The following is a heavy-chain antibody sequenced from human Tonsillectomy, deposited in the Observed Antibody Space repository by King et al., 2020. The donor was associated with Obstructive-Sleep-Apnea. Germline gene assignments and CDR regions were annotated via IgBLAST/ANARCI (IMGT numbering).Heavy chain of an antibody. CDR3: ARGDRGFSYGPVYYFDY. D-gene: IGHD5-18*01. CDR1: GYSFAEYW. J-gene: IGHJ4*02. CDR2: IYPGDSDT. Sequence: QLVQSGAEARKPGESLKISCRGSGYSFAEYWIGWVRQMPGKGLEFMGIIYPGDSDTRYRPSFQGQVTISADKSISTAYLQWSSLKASDTAMYYCARGDRGFSYGPVYYFDYWGQGTLVTVPS. V-gene: IGHV5-51*01.